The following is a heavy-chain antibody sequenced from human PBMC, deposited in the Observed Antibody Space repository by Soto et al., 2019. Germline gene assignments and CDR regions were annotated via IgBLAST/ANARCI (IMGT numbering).Heavy chain of an antibody. J-gene: IGHJ6*02. D-gene: IGHD3-3*01. CDR1: GGSINNDDYY. CDR2: IYYTGST. Sequence: QVQLQESGPGLVRPSQTLSLTCTVSGGSINNDDYYWSWIRQPPREGLEWIGYIYYTGSTYYMPSLTSRVTISIDTSRNQFSLKLTSVTAADTAVYYCARLGNTVFGAYFGMDVWGQGTTVTVS. V-gene: IGHV4-30-4*01. CDR3: ARLGNTVFGAYFGMDV.